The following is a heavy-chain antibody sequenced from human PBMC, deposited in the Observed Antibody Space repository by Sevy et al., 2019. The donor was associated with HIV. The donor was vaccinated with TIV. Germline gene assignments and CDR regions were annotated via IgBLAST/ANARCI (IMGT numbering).Heavy chain of an antibody. D-gene: IGHD2-2*01. CDR3: ARVLSTSLYYYYGMDV. V-gene: IGHV3-11*01. CDR2: ISSSGSTI. J-gene: IGHJ6*02. CDR1: GFTFSDYY. Sequence: GGSLRLSCAASGFTFSDYYMSWIRQAPGKGLEWVSYISSSGSTIYYADSVKGLFTISRDNAKNSLYLQMNSLRAEDTAVYYCARVLSTSLYYYYGMDVWGQGTTVTVSS.